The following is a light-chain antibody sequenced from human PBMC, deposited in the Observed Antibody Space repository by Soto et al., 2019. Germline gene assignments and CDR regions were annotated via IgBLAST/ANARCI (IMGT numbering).Light chain of an antibody. CDR3: QYYGSSSTYT. CDR1: QSISSNY. V-gene: IGKV3-20*01. Sequence: EIVLTQSPGTLSLSPGERATLSCRASQSISSNYLAWYQQRPGQAPRVLIYGASSRATAIPDRFSGSESGTDFTLTISRLEPEYFAVYYCQYYGSSSTYTFGQGTNLEIK. J-gene: IGKJ2*01. CDR2: GAS.